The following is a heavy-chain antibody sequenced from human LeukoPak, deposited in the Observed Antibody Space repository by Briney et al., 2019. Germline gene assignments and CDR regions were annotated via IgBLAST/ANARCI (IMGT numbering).Heavy chain of an antibody. J-gene: IGHJ6*03. CDR3: ARDGKLHVESDSSQGRRYYYYMDV. CDR2: ISSSSSYI. Sequence: GGSLRLSCAASGFTFSSYSMNWVRQAPGKGLEWVSSISSSSSYIYYADSVKGRFTISRDNAKNSLYLQMNSLRAEDTAVYYCARDGKLHVESDSSQGRRYYYYMDVWGKGTTVTVSS. CDR1: GFTFSSYS. D-gene: IGHD6-13*01. V-gene: IGHV3-21*01.